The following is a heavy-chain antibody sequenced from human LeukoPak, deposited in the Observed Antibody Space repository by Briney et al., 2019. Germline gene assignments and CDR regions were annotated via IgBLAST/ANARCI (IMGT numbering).Heavy chain of an antibody. CDR1: GGSISSYY. CDR3: ARVTYDYAYDSSGYHFDY. V-gene: IGHV4-59*08. CDR2: IYYSGST. Sequence: SETLSLTCTVSGGSISSYYWSWIRQPPGKGLEWIGYIYYSGSTNYNPSLKRRVTISVDTSKNQFSLKLSSVTAADTAVYYCARVTYDYAYDSSGYHFDYWGQGTLVTVSS. D-gene: IGHD3-22*01. J-gene: IGHJ4*02.